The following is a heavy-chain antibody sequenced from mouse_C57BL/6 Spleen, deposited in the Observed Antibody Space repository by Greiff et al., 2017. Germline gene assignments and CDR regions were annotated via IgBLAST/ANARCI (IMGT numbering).Heavy chain of an antibody. CDR1: GYSITSGYY. D-gene: IGHD2-5*01. J-gene: IGHJ3*01. Sequence: DVKLQESGPGLVKPSQSLSLTCSVTGYSITSGYYWNWIRQFPGNKLEWMGYISYDGSNNYNPSLKNRISITRDTSKNQFFLKLNSVTTEDTATYYCARDSNPAWFAYWGQGTLVTVSA. CDR3: ARDSNPAWFAY. V-gene: IGHV3-6*01. CDR2: ISYDGSN.